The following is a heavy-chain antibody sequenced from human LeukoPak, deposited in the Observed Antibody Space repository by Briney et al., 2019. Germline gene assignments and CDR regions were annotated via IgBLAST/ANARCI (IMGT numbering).Heavy chain of an antibody. V-gene: IGHV3-23*01. Sequence: GGSLRLSCAASGFTFSRYDMSWVRQTPGKGLEWVSGLSESDGSTYYADSVKGRFTISRDNSKNTLYLQMNSLRAEDTAIYYCARCQGVKGYCGGGNCYSIYFFEYWGQGTLVTVSS. CDR2: LSESDGST. D-gene: IGHD2-15*01. CDR3: ARCQGVKGYCGGGNCYSIYFFEY. CDR1: GFTFSRYD. J-gene: IGHJ4*02.